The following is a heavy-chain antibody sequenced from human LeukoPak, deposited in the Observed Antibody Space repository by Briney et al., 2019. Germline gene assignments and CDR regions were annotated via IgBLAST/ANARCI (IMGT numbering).Heavy chain of an antibody. CDR2: ISAYNGNT. D-gene: IGHD6-13*01. CDR3: ARWRKTPNRVAAAGNLDP. CDR1: GYTFSNYG. J-gene: IGHJ5*02. Sequence: GASVKVSCKASGYTFSNYGISWVRQAPGQGLEWMGWISAYNGNTNYAQKLQGRVTMTTDTSTSTAYMELRSLRSDDTAVYYCARWRKTPNRVAAAGNLDPWGQGTLVTVSS. V-gene: IGHV1-18*01.